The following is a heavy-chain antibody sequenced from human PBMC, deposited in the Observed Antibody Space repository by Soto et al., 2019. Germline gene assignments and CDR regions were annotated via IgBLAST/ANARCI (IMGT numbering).Heavy chain of an antibody. V-gene: IGHV1-18*01. CDR2: ISAHNGNT. Sequence: QVHLVQSGAEVKKPGASVKVSCKGSGYAFTIYGITWVRQAPGQGLEWMGWISAHNGNTNYAQKRQGRVTVTRDTSTSTAYMELRSLRSDDTAVYYCARGRYGDYWGQGALVTVSS. CDR3: ARGRYGDY. CDR1: GYAFTIYG. J-gene: IGHJ4*02. D-gene: IGHD1-1*01.